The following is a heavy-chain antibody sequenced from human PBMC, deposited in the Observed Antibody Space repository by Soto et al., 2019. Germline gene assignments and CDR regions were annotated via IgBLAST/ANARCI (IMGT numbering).Heavy chain of an antibody. V-gene: IGHV4-30-4*01. Sequence: QVQLQESGPGLVKPSQTLSLTCTVSGGSISSGDYYWSWIRQPPGKGLEWLGYFYYSGRTYYNPSLKSRVTISEDTSKNQSSLKLSSVTAADTAVYYCARVWKGNSSYDYWGQGTLVTVSS. CDR2: FYYSGRT. J-gene: IGHJ4*02. CDR3: ARVWKGNSSYDY. CDR1: GGSISSGDYY. D-gene: IGHD1-1*01.